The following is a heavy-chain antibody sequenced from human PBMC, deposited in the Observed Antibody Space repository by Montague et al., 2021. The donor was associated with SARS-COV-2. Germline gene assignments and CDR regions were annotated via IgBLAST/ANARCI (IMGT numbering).Heavy chain of an antibody. CDR1: DFSFKNYE. CDR2: ISYSGSTK. V-gene: IGHV3-48*03. D-gene: IGHD2-15*01. Sequence: SLRLSCAASDFSFKNYEMNWVRQAPGRGLEWVSYISYSGSTKYYADSVKGQFTISRDNAKASLFLQMNSLRVEDTAIYYCTRDESETSGFDFWGQGTLVTVSS. J-gene: IGHJ4*02. CDR3: TRDESETSGFDF.